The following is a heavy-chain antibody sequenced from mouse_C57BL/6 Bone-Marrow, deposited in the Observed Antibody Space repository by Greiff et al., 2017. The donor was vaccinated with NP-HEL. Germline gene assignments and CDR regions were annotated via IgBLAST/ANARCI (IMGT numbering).Heavy chain of an antibody. V-gene: IGHV1-64*01. Sequence: VQLQQPGAELVKPGASVKLSCKASGYTFTSYWMHWVKQRPGQGLEWIGMIHPNSGSTNYNEKFKSKATLTVDKSSSAAYMQLSSLTSEDSAVYYCARGGGYGSSWYFDVWGTGTTVTVSS. CDR2: IHPNSGST. CDR1: GYTFTSYW. CDR3: ARGGGYGSSWYFDV. J-gene: IGHJ1*03. D-gene: IGHD1-1*01.